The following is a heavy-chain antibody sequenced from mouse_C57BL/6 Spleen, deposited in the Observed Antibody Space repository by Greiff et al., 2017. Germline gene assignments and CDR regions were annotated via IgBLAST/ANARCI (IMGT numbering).Heavy chain of an antibody. J-gene: IGHJ1*03. V-gene: IGHV8-8*01. D-gene: IGHD1-1*01. CDR3: ARHYYGSSYWYFDV. CDR2: IWWDDDK. CDR1: GFSLSTFGMG. Sequence: HVPLKESGPGILQPSQTLSLTCSFSGFSLSTFGMGVGWIRQPSGKGLEWLAHIWWDDDKYYNPALKSRLSISKDTSKNQVFLKIANVDTANTATYYCARHYYGSSYWYFDVWGTGTTVTVSS.